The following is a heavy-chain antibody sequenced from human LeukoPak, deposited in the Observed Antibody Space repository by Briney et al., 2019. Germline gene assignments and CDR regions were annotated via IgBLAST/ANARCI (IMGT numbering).Heavy chain of an antibody. CDR3: ARERSSSWDH. CDR2: INQDGGK. CDR1: GFTFSSYW. Sequence: TGGSLRLSCAASGFTFSSYWMSWVRQAPGKGLEWVANINQDGGKNYVDSVKGRFTISRDNAKNSLYLQMNSLRADDTAVYFCARERSSSWDHWGQGTLVSVSS. D-gene: IGHD6-13*01. J-gene: IGHJ4*02. V-gene: IGHV3-7*01.